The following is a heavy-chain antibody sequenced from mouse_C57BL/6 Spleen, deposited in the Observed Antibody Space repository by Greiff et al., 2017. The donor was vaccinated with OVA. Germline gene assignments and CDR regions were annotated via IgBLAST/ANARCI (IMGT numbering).Heavy chain of an antibody. CDR2: IYPGDGDT. J-gene: IGHJ2*01. Sequence: VQLQQSGPELVKPGASVKISCKASGYAFSSSWMNWVKQRPGKGLEWIGRIYPGDGDTNYNGKFKGKATLTADKSSSTAYMQLSSLTFEDSAVYFCARGYDYDRDYWGQGTTLTVSS. CDR1: GYAFSSSW. V-gene: IGHV1-82*01. CDR3: ARGYDYDRDY. D-gene: IGHD2-4*01.